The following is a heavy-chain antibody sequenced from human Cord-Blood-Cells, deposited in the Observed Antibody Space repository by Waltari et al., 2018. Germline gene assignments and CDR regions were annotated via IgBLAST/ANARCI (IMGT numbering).Heavy chain of an antibody. Sequence: QVQLVQSGAEVKKPGSSVKVSCKASGGTFSSYTISWVRQAPGQGLEWMRRIIPILERANYAQKFQGRVTITADKSTSTAYMELRSLRSEDTAVYYCARKNLDGDAFDIWGQGTMVTVSS. D-gene: IGHD1-7*01. J-gene: IGHJ3*02. CDR1: GGTFSSYT. CDR3: ARKNLDGDAFDI. CDR2: IIPILERA. V-gene: IGHV1-69*02.